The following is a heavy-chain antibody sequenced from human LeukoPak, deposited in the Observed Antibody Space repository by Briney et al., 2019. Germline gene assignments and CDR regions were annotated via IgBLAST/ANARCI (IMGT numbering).Heavy chain of an antibody. J-gene: IGHJ4*02. D-gene: IGHD6-6*01. CDR3: ARSSSPPFEY. CDR1: GYTFTSYY. CDR2: INPSGGSS. Sequence: GASVKVSCKASGYTFTSYYMHWVRQAPGQGLEWIGIINPSGGSSSYAQKFQGRVTMTRDTSTSTVYMELSSLRPEDTAVYYCARSSSPPFEYWGQGTLVTVSS. V-gene: IGHV1-46*01.